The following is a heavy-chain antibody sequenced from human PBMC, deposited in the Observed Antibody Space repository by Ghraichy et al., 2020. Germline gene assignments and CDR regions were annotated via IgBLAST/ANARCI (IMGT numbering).Heavy chain of an antibody. V-gene: IGHV6-1*01. J-gene: IGHJ4*02. CDR3: ARGYNYALDF. CDR2: TYYRSEWSKWSN. Sequence: SETLSLTCAISGDSVSSNSVAWHWIRQSPSRGLEWLGRTYYRSEWSKWSNEYAVSMKSPITIIPDTPKNQFSLQMHSVTPEDMAVYYCARGYNYALDFWGQGTLVTVSS. D-gene: IGHD3-16*01. CDR1: GDSVSSNSVA.